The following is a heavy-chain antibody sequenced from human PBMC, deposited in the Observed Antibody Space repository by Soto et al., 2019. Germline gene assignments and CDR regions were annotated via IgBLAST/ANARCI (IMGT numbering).Heavy chain of an antibody. CDR1: GFTFSSYS. J-gene: IGHJ6*02. D-gene: IGHD2-15*01. Sequence: EVQLVESGGGLVQPGGSPRLSCAASGFTFSSYSMNWVRQAPGKGLEWVSYISSSSSTIYYADSVKGRFTISRDNAKNSLYLQMNSLRDEDTAVYYCARDIGCSGGSCYYYGMDVWGQGTTVTVSS. CDR3: ARDIGCSGGSCYYYGMDV. V-gene: IGHV3-48*02. CDR2: ISSSSSTI.